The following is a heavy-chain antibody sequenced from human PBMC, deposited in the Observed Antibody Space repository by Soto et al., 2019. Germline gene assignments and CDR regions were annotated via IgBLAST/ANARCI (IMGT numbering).Heavy chain of an antibody. Sequence: PGGSLRLSCAAAGLTFSSYGMHWVRQAPGKGLEWVAVISYDGSNKYYADSVKGRFTISRDNSKNTLYLQMNSLRAEDTAVYYCAKETRGYYDFWSGYPGGPWFDPWGQGTLVTVSS. CDR2: ISYDGSNK. D-gene: IGHD3-3*01. CDR3: AKETRGYYDFWSGYPGGPWFDP. V-gene: IGHV3-30*18. CDR1: GLTFSSYG. J-gene: IGHJ5*02.